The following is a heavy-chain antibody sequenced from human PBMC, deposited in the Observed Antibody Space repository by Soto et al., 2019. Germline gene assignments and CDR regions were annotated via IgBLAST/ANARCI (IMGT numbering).Heavy chain of an antibody. Sequence: QVQLVQSGAEVKKPGSSVKVSCKASGGTFSSYAISWVRQAPGQGLEWMGGIIPIFGTANYAQKFQGRGTITADESTSTAYMERSSLRSEDTAVYYCAMPPKTTPYYFDYWGQGTLVTVSS. CDR2: IIPIFGTA. J-gene: IGHJ4*02. CDR1: GGTFSSYA. V-gene: IGHV1-69*01. CDR3: AMPPKTTPYYFDY. D-gene: IGHD4-17*01.